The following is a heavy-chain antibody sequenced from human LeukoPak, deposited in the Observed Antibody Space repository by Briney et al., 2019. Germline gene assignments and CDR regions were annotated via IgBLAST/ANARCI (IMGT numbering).Heavy chain of an antibody. CDR3: SRHVPHSFKFDS. Sequence: SETLSLTCTVSGGSFTSFHWTWIRQPPGKGLEWIGDVFPGGNTRYNPSLKSRITFSVETSMHQFSLMLNSVTAADTALYYCSRHVPHSFKFDSWGLGTLVTVSS. CDR1: GGSFTSFH. V-gene: IGHV4-4*09. J-gene: IGHJ4*02. CDR2: VFPGGNT. D-gene: IGHD3-16*02.